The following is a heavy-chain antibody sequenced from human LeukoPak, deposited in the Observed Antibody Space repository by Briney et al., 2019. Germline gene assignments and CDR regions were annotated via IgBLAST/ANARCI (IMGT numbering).Heavy chain of an antibody. D-gene: IGHD6-13*01. Sequence: PGGSLRLSCAASGFTFSSYWMSWVRQAPGKGLEWVANIKQDGSEKYYVDSVKGRFTISRDNAKNSLYLQMNSLRAEDTAVYYCARGSWYNVEYFQHWGQGTLVTVSS. CDR2: IKQDGSEK. CDR1: GFTFSSYW. V-gene: IGHV3-7*01. J-gene: IGHJ1*01. CDR3: ARGSWYNVEYFQH.